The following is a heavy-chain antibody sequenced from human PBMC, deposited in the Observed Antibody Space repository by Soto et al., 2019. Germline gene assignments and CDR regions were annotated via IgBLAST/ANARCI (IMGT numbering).Heavy chain of an antibody. V-gene: IGHV4-39*01. CDR1: DGPITSSDYH. CDR2: IAYSGYT. J-gene: IGHJ6*03. Sequence: SETLSLTCSVSDGPITSSDYHWGWIRQPPGKGLEWIGSIAYSGYTYYNSSLKSRVTLSIDSSKNQFSLSLSSVTAADTAIYYCARHVYFYSYIDVWNKGTTVTVSS. CDR3: ARHVYFYSYIDV.